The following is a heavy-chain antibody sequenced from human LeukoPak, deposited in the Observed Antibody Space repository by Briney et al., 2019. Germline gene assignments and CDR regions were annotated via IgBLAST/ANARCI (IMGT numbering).Heavy chain of an antibody. V-gene: IGHV3-11*06. CDR1: GFTFSDYY. Sequence: GGSLRLSRAASGFTFSDYYMSWIRQAPGKGLEWVSYISSSSSYIYYADSVKGRFTISRDNAKNSLYLQMNSLRAEDTAVYYCASYGVDYYYGMDVWGQGTTVTVSS. J-gene: IGHJ6*02. D-gene: IGHD3-10*01. CDR2: ISSSSSYI. CDR3: ASYGVDYYYGMDV.